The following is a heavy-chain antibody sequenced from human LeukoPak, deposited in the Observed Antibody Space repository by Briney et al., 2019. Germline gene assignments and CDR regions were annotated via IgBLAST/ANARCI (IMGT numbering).Heavy chain of an antibody. J-gene: IGHJ4*02. Sequence: ASVKVSCKASGYTFTSYGISWVRQAPGRGLEWMGWISAYNGNTDYAQSLQGRVTMTIDTSTSTVYMELRSLRSDDTAVYYCARDVGRSYDLDYCGQGTLVTVSS. CDR1: GYTFTSYG. CDR2: ISAYNGNT. V-gene: IGHV1-18*01. CDR3: ARDVGRSYDLDY. D-gene: IGHD3-16*01.